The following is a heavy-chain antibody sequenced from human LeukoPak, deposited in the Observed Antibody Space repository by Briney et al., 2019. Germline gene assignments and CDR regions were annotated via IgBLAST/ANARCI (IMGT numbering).Heavy chain of an antibody. Sequence: ASVKVSCKASGYTFTSYYMHWVRQAPGRGLEWMGIINPSGGSTSYAQKFQGRVTMTRDTSTSTVYMELSSLRSEDTAVYYCARGDYDFWSGYLHYFDYWGQGTLVTVSS. D-gene: IGHD3-3*01. V-gene: IGHV1-46*03. CDR2: INPSGGST. CDR3: ARGDYDFWSGYLHYFDY. J-gene: IGHJ4*02. CDR1: GYTFTSYY.